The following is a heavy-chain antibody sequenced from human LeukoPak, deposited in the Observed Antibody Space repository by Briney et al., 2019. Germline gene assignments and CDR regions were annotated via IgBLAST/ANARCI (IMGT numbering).Heavy chain of an antibody. CDR3: TKDLYTVTGDY. CDR2: ISSNGGST. Sequence: GGSLRLSCAASGFTFSTYAMSLVRQAPGKGLEWVSLISSNGGSTHYADSVKGRFTISRDNSKNTLYLQMKSLRAEDTAVYYCTKDLYTVTGDYWGQGTLVTVSS. J-gene: IGHJ4*02. V-gene: IGHV3-23*01. D-gene: IGHD4-11*01. CDR1: GFTFSTYA.